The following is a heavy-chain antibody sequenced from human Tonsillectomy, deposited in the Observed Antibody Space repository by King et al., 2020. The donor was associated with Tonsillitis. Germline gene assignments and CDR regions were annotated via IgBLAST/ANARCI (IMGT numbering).Heavy chain of an antibody. CDR1: GFTFSSYS. V-gene: IGHV3-21*01. D-gene: IGHD3-10*01. Sequence: VQLVESGGGLVKPGGSLRLSCAASGFTFSSYSMNWVRQAPGKGLEWVSSISSSSSYIYYADSVKGRFTISRDNAKNSLYLQMNSLRAEDTAVYYCASDYYYGSEHYYYYYGMDVWGQGTTVTVSS. CDR3: ASDYYYGSEHYYYYYGMDV. J-gene: IGHJ6*02. CDR2: ISSSSSYI.